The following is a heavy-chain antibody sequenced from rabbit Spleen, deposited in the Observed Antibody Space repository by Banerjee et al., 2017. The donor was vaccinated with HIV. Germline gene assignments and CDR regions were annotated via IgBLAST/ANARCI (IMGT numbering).Heavy chain of an antibody. CDR1: GVSFSSSSY. CDR3: ARDTSSSFSSYGMDL. Sequence: QSLEESGGGLVKPGASLTLTCTASGVSFSSSSYMCWVRQAPGKGLEWIACIDIGSSGFTYFATWAKGRFTCSKTSSTTVTLQMTRLTAADTATYFCARDTSSSFSSYGMDLWGPGTLVTVS. J-gene: IGHJ6*01. CDR2: IDIGSSGFT. V-gene: IGHV1S40*01. D-gene: IGHD1-1*01.